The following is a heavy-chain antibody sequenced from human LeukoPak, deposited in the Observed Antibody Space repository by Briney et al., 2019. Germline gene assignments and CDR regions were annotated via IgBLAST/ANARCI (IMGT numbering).Heavy chain of an antibody. CDR1: GYTFTSYY. D-gene: IGHD4-11*01. CDR3: ARDFPESTTVTTSGVFDY. V-gene: IGHV1-46*01. CDR2: INPSGGST. J-gene: IGHJ4*02. Sequence: ASVKVSCKASGYTFTSYYMHWVRQAPGQGLEWMGIINPSGGSTSYAQKFQGRVTMTRDMSTSTVYMELSSLRSEDTAVYYCARDFPESTTVTTSGVFDYWGQGTLVTVSS.